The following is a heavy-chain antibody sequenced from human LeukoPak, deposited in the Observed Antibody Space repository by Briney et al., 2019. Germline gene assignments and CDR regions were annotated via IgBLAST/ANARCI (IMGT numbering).Heavy chain of an antibody. D-gene: IGHD3-3*01. CDR2: IYYSRST. CDR1: GGSISSYY. J-gene: IGHJ4*02. CDR3: ARRRDFWSGYDFDY. Sequence: SETLSLTCTVSGGSISSYYWSWIRQPPGKGLEWIGYIYYSRSTNYNPSLKSRVTISVDTSKNQFSLKLSSVTAADTAVYYCARRRDFWSGYDFDYWGQGTLVTVSS. V-gene: IGHV4-59*08.